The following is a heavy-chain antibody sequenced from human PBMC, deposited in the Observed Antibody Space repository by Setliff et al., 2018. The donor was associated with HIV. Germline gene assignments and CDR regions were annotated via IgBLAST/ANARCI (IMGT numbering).Heavy chain of an antibody. Sequence: NPSETLSLTCTVSGGSISSGSYYWSWIRQPAGKGLEWIGRIYTSGSTNYNPSLKSRVTISVDTSRNQFSLNLSSVTAADTAVYYCARFPLLHKNAFDIWGQGTMVTVSS. CDR3: ARFPLLHKNAFDI. J-gene: IGHJ3*02. CDR2: IYTSGST. D-gene: IGHD2-15*01. CDR1: GGSISSGSYY. V-gene: IGHV4-61*02.